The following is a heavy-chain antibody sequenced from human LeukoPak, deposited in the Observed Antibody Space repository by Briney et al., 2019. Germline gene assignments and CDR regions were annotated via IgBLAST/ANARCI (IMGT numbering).Heavy chain of an antibody. CDR3: ARDREQWLAGNFDY. CDR1: GYTFTSYG. Sequence: ASVKVSCKASGYTFTSYGISWVRQAPGQGLEWMGWISAYNGNTSYAQKVQGRVTMTTDTSTSTAYMELRSLRSDDTAVYYCARDREQWLAGNFDYWGQGTLVTVSS. J-gene: IGHJ4*02. V-gene: IGHV1-18*04. CDR2: ISAYNGNT. D-gene: IGHD6-19*01.